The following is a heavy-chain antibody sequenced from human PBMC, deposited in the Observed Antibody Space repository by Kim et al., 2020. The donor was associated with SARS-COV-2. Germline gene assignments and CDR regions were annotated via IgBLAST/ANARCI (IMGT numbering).Heavy chain of an antibody. J-gene: IGHJ4*02. V-gene: IGHV4-39*01. Sequence: SETLSLTCTVSGGSISSISYYWGWIRQPPGKGLEWIGTIYYSGSTYYNPSVKSRVTISVDTSKNQFSLKLSSVTAADTAVYYCASPAHSSSSRYCWGQGIRVTVSS. CDR3: ASPAHSSSSRYC. CDR2: IYYSGST. CDR1: GGSISSISYY. D-gene: IGHD6-6*01.